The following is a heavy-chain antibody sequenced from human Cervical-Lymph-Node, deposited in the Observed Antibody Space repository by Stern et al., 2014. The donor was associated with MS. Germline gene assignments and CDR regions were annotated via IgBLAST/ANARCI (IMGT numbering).Heavy chain of an antibody. CDR3: ARLLEDYWYFDL. CDR1: GGSISSSSYY. Sequence: QVQLQESGPGLVKPSETLSLTCTVSGGSISSSSYYWGWIRQPPGKGLEWIGSIYYSGSTYYNTSLKSRVTISVATSKNQFSLKLSSVTAADTAVYYCARLLEDYWYFDLWGRGTLVTVSS. CDR2: IYYSGST. J-gene: IGHJ2*01. V-gene: IGHV4-39*01.